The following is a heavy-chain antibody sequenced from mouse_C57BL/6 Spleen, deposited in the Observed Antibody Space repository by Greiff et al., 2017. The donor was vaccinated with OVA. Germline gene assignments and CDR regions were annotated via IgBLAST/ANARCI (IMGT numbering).Heavy chain of an antibody. V-gene: IGHV2-5*01. Sequence: VQLQQSGPGLVQPSQSLSITCTVSGFSLTSYGVHWVRQSPGKGLEWLGVIWRGGSTDYNAAFMSRLSITKDNSKSQVFFKMNSLQADDTAIYYCAKNKGSSGWYFDVWGTGTTVTVSS. J-gene: IGHJ1*03. CDR1: GFSLTSYG. CDR2: IWRGGST. CDR3: AKNKGSSGWYFDV. D-gene: IGHD3-2*02.